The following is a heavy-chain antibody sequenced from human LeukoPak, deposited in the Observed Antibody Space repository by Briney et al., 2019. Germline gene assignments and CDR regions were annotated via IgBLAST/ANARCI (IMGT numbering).Heavy chain of an antibody. CDR2: INHSGST. Sequence: SETLSLTCAVYGGSFSGYYWSWIRQPPGKGLEWIGEINHSGSTNYNPSLKSRVTISVDTSKNQFSLKLSSVTAADTAVYYCATIGYSYELDYWGQGTLVTVSS. D-gene: IGHD5-18*01. V-gene: IGHV4-34*01. J-gene: IGHJ4*02. CDR1: GGSFSGYY. CDR3: ATIGYSYELDY.